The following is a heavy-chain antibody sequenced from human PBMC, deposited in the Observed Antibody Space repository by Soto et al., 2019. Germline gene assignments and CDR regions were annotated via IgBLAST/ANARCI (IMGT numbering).Heavy chain of an antibody. V-gene: IGHV3-11*05. CDR1: GFTFSDYY. CDR2: ISSSSSYT. CDR3: ASTIAAAGGRRYFDL. J-gene: IGHJ2*01. Sequence: QVQLVESGGGLVKPGGSLRLSCAASGFTFSDYYMSWIRQAPGKGLEWVSYISSSSSYTNYADSVKGRFTISRDNAKNSLYLPMNSLRDEDTAVYRCASTIAAAGGRRYFDLWGRGTLVTVSS. D-gene: IGHD6-13*01.